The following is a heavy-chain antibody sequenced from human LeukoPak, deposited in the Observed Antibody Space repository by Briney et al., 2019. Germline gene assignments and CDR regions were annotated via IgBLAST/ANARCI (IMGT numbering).Heavy chain of an antibody. J-gene: IGHJ4*02. D-gene: IGHD1-26*01. Sequence: ASVKFSCKASGYTFTGYYMHWVRQAPGQGLEWMGWINPNSGGTNYAQKFQGRVTMTRDTSISTAYMELSRLRSDDTAVYYCAFSIVGATLGFDYWGQGTLVTVSS. CDR2: INPNSGGT. V-gene: IGHV1-2*02. CDR1: GYTFTGYY. CDR3: AFSIVGATLGFDY.